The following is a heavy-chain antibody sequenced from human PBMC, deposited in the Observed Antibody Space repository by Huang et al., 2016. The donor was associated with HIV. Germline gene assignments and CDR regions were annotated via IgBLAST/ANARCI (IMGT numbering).Heavy chain of an antibody. D-gene: IGHD3-22*01. CDR2: IRNDGMKK. J-gene: IGHJ4*02. V-gene: IGHV3-33*04. CDR1: GFILSNYG. CDR3: ARGDYYDSSGYHPGYFDY. Sequence: VQLIESGGGVVQPGKSLRLSCATSGFILSNYGMHWVRQAPGKGLKWVAFIRNDGMKKNYADSVRGRFTVGRDNGNNTLFLQMGSLGVDDTAVYYCARGDYYDSSGYHPGYFDYWGQGILVTVSS.